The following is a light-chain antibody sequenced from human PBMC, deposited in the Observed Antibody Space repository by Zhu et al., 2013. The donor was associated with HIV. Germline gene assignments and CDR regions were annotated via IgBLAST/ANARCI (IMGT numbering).Light chain of an antibody. J-gene: IGKJ4*01. CDR2: STY. Sequence: EIVMTQSPATLSVSPGERATLSCGASQSVGTNLAWYQQKPGQAPRLLICSTYTRATGIPARFSGSGSGTEFTLTISSLQSEDFAVYYCQQYSNWPPLTFGGGPGWRSN. CDR1: QSVGTN. CDR3: QQYSNWPPLT. V-gene: IGKV3-15*01.